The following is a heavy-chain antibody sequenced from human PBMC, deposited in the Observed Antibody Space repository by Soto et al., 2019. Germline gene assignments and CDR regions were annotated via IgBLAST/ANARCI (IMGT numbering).Heavy chain of an antibody. D-gene: IGHD3-3*01. V-gene: IGHV4-59*01. CDR3: ARGHDSTGWFDP. CDR2: VYYTGST. J-gene: IGHJ5*02. CDR1: GGSISSYY. Sequence: ETLSLTCTVSGGSISSYYWTWIRQPPGKGLEWIGYVYYTGSTGYNSSLRSRVTISVDTSKNQISLRLTSVSAADTAVYYCARGHDSTGWFDPWGPGTLVTVSS.